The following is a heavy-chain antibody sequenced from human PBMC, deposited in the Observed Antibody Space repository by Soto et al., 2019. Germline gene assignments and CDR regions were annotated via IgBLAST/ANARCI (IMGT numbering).Heavy chain of an antibody. Sequence: QVQLVESGGGVVQPGRSLRLSCAASGFTFSSYAMHWVRQAPGKGLEWVAVISYDGSNKYYADSVKGRFTISRDNSKNPLYLQMNSLRDEDTAVYYCARDVVGATPYFDYWGQATLVTVSS. CDR1: GFTFSSYA. V-gene: IGHV3-30-3*01. CDR2: ISYDGSNK. D-gene: IGHD1-26*01. CDR3: ARDVVGATPYFDY. J-gene: IGHJ4*02.